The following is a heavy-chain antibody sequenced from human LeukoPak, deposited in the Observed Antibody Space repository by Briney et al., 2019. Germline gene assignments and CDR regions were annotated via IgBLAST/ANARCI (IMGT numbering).Heavy chain of an antibody. J-gene: IGHJ6*02. CDR3: ARDAVDTANAV. V-gene: IGHV3-74*01. CDR1: GFTFTTYW. Sequence: GGSLRLSCAASGFTFTTYWMHWVRQAPGKGLVWVSHINSDGSITSYADSVKGRFTISRDNAENTLYLQMNSLRAEDTAVYYCARDAVDTANAVWGQGTTVTVSS. CDR2: INSDGSIT. D-gene: IGHD5-18*01.